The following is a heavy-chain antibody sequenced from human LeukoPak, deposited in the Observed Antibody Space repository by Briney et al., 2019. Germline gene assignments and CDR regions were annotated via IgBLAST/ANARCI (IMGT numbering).Heavy chain of an antibody. CDR2: IIPIFGTA. Sequence: ASVKVSCKASGGTFSSYAISWVRQTPRQGLEWMGGIIPIFGTANYAQEFQGRVTITADESTSTAYMELSSLRSEDTAVYYCARDRTIYPSDYYYYGMDVWGQGTTVTVSS. V-gene: IGHV1-69*13. CDR3: ARDRTIYPSDYYYYGMDV. D-gene: IGHD3-9*01. CDR1: GGTFSSYA. J-gene: IGHJ6*02.